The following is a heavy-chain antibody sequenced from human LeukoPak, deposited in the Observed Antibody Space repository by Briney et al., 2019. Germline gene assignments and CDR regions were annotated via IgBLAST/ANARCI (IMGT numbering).Heavy chain of an antibody. Sequence: GGSLRLSCAASGFTFSRYSMNWVRQAPGKGLEWVSSISISSNYIYYTDSVKGRFTISRDNAKNSLYLQMNSLRAEDTAVYYCARDHVWEWFGANYYYYYMDVWGKGTTVTVSS. V-gene: IGHV3-21*01. CDR3: ARDHVWEWFGANYYYYYMDV. CDR1: GFTFSRYS. J-gene: IGHJ6*03. CDR2: ISISSNYI. D-gene: IGHD3-10*01.